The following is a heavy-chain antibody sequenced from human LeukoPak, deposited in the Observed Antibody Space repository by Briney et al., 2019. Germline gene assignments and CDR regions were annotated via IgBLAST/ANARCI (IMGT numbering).Heavy chain of an antibody. CDR1: GYTFTGYY. V-gene: IGHV1-3*03. D-gene: IGHD3-16*01. CDR3: ARGLPSLANWFDP. Sequence: ASVKVSCKASGYTFTGYYMHWVRQAPGQRLEWMGWINAGNGNTKYSQEFQGRVTITRDTSASTAYMELSSLRSEDIAVYYWARGLPSLANWFDPWGQGTLVTVSS. J-gene: IGHJ5*02. CDR2: INAGNGNT.